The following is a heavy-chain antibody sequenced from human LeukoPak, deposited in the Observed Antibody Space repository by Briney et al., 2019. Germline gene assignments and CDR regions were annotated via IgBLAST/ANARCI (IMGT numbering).Heavy chain of an antibody. J-gene: IGHJ4*02. CDR2: IDYSGST. CDR3: ARHSGSNRKPLLDY. CDR1: GGSISSYY. Sequence: AETLSLTCTVSGGSISSYYWSWIRQPPGKGLEGIGYIDYSGSTNYNPSLESRVTISVDTSNIQFSLKLSSVTAADTAVYYCARHSGSNRKPLLDYWGQGTLVTVSS. V-gene: IGHV4-59*08. D-gene: IGHD1-14*01.